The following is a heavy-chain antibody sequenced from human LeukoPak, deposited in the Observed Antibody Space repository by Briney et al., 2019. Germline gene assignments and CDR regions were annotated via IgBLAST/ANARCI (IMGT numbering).Heavy chain of an antibody. Sequence: SETLSLTCTVSGGSISSYYWSWIRQPPGKGLEWIGYIYYSGSTNYNPSLKSRVTISVDTSKNQFSLKLSSVTAADTAVYYCARAHYYDSSGYYRPRIFDIWGQGTMVTVSS. V-gene: IGHV4-59*01. J-gene: IGHJ3*02. CDR3: ARAHYYDSSGYYRPRIFDI. CDR2: IYYSGST. D-gene: IGHD3-22*01. CDR1: GGSISSYY.